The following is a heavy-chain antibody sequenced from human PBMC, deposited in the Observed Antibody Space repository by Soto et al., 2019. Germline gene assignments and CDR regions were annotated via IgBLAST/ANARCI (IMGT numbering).Heavy chain of an antibody. J-gene: IGHJ4*02. CDR1: GYTFTSYD. CDR3: ARCLSLIRGYERKFDY. D-gene: IGHD5-12*01. V-gene: IGHV1-8*01. CDR2: MNPNSGNT. Sequence: ASVKVSCKASGYTFTSYDINWVLQATGQGLEWMGWMNPNSGNTGYAQKFQGRVTMTRNTSISTAYMELSSLRSEDTAVYYCARCLSLIRGYERKFDYWGQGTLVTVSS.